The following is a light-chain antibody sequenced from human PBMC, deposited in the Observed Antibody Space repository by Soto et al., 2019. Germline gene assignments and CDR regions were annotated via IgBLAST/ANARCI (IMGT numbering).Light chain of an antibody. CDR1: QSIASW. CDR2: DAS. V-gene: IGKV1-5*02. J-gene: IGKJ1*01. Sequence: PIALAASALALSAGDSSALLCRPSQSIASWWAWYQHKPGKAPELLIYDASTLKSGVPARFSGSGSVTDFTLTISDLQPDDFATYYRQQYNPYEFGQGTKVDIK. CDR3: QQYNPYE.